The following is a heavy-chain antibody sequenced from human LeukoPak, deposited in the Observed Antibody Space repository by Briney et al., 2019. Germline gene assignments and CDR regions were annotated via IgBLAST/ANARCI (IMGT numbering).Heavy chain of an antibody. Sequence: GASVKVSCKASGYTFTGYYVHWVRQAPGQGLEWMGRINPNSGGTNYAQKFQGRVTMTRDTSISTAYMELSRLRSDDTAVYYCARSSRLAYSSSSLDYWGQGTLVTVSS. CDR1: GYTFTGYY. J-gene: IGHJ4*02. V-gene: IGHV1-2*06. CDR3: ARSSRLAYSSSSLDY. CDR2: INPNSGGT. D-gene: IGHD6-6*01.